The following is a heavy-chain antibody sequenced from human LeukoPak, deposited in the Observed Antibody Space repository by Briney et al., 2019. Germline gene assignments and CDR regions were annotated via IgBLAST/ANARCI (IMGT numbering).Heavy chain of an antibody. CDR2: IDPNSGGT. CDR1: GYTSIAYF. D-gene: IGHD7-27*01. V-gene: IGHV1-2*02. CDR3: ARGPSTGDFDY. J-gene: IGHJ4*02. Sequence: ASVKVSCKASGYTSIAYFLHWMRQAPGQGLEWMGWIDPNSGGTNYAQRFQDRVTMTRDTSISTAYMELTSLRYDDTAVYYCARGPSTGDFDYWGQGTLVTVSS.